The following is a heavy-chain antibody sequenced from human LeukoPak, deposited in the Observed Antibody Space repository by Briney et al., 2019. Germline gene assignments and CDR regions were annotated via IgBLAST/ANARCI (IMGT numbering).Heavy chain of an antibody. CDR1: GFTFSSYS. Sequence: LTGGSLRLSCAASGFTFSSYSMNWVRQAPGKGLEWVSYISSSSSTIYYADSVKGRFTISRDNAKNSLYLQMNSLRAEDTAVYYCARAITIFGVVMNGPQGDYWGQGTLVTVSS. CDR2: ISSSSSTI. V-gene: IGHV3-48*01. D-gene: IGHD3-3*01. CDR3: ARAITIFGVVMNGPQGDY. J-gene: IGHJ4*02.